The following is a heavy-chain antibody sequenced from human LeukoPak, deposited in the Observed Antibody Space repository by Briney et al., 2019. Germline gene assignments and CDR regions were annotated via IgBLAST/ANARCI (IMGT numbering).Heavy chain of an antibody. CDR3: AREPRWYYYDSASYYFDY. CDR2: IYYSGST. J-gene: IGHJ4*02. V-gene: IGHV4-59*11. CDR1: AGSISGHS. Sequence: SETLSLTCTVSAGSISGHSWNWIRQPPGKGLEWIGDIYYSGSTRYNPSLESRVTISLDTSKNQFSLSLTSVTAADTAVYYCAREPRWYYYDSASYYFDYWGQGTLVPVSS. D-gene: IGHD3-22*01.